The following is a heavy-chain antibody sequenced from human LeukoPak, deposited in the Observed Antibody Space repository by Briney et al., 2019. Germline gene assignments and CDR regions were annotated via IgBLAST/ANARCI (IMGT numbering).Heavy chain of an antibody. V-gene: IGHV3-33*01. CDR1: GFTFRTYA. CDR3: AREGDSRWGELSP. Sequence: GGSLRLSCAASGFTFRTYAIHWVRQAPGKGLEWVAVIWYDGSEQYYADSVKGRFIISRDNSKSTSDLQMNSLRAEDTAVYYCAREGDSRWGELSPWGQGTLVTVSA. CDR2: IWYDGSEQ. J-gene: IGHJ1*01. D-gene: IGHD3-16*02.